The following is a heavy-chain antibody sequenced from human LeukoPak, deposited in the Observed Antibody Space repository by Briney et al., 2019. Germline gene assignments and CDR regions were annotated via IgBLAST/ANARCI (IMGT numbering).Heavy chain of an antibody. Sequence: ASVKVSCKVSGYTLTELSMHWVRQAPGKGLEWMGGFDPEDGETIYAQKFQGRVTMTRDTSISTAYMELSRLRSDDTAVYYCARDQGYCSGGSCYYYYYMDVWGKGTTVTVSS. CDR3: ARDQGYCSGGSCYYYYYMDV. V-gene: IGHV1-24*01. J-gene: IGHJ6*03. CDR1: GYTLTELS. CDR2: FDPEDGET. D-gene: IGHD2-15*01.